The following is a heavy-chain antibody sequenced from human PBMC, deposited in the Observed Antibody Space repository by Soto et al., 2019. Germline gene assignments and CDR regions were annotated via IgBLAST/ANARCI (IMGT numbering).Heavy chain of an antibody. Sequence: SETLSLTCTVSGCSISSYYCSWIRQPPGKGLEWIGYIYYSGSTNYNPSLKSRVTISVDTSKNQFSLKLSSVTAADTAVYYCARQRTVTGENNWFDPWGQGTLVTVSS. J-gene: IGHJ5*02. CDR2: IYYSGST. CDR3: ARQRTVTGENNWFDP. V-gene: IGHV4-59*08. CDR1: GCSISSYY. D-gene: IGHD4-4*01.